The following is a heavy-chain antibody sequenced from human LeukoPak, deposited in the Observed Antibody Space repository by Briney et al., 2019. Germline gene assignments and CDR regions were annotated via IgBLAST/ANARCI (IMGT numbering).Heavy chain of an antibody. Sequence: GGSLRLSCAASGFTFSSYAMSWVRRAPGKGLEWVSAISGSGGSTYYADSVKGRFTISRDNSKNTLYLQMNSLRAEDTAVYYCAKDRSGSGFFDYWGQGTLVTVSS. V-gene: IGHV3-23*01. CDR1: GFTFSSYA. J-gene: IGHJ4*02. CDR2: ISGSGGST. D-gene: IGHD6-19*01. CDR3: AKDRSGSGFFDY.